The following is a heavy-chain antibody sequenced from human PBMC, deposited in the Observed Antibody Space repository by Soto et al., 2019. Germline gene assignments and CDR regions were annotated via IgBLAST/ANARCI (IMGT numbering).Heavy chain of an antibody. CDR2: IIPIFGTA. Sequence: SVKVSCKASGGTFSSYAISWVRQAPGQGLEWMGGIIPIFGTANYAQKFQGRVTITADESTSTAYMELSSLRSEDTAVYYCARDTRPPQLIAAAGTDWFDPWGQGTLVTVTS. J-gene: IGHJ5*02. V-gene: IGHV1-69*13. D-gene: IGHD6-13*01. CDR1: GGTFSSYA. CDR3: ARDTRPPQLIAAAGTDWFDP.